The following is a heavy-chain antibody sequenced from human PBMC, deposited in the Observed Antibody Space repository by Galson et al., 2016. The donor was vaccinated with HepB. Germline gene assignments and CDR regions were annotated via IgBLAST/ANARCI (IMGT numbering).Heavy chain of an antibody. Sequence: SLRLSCAASGFTFSNYGMHWVRQAPGKGLEWVAVFSYGGSNKYCADSVKGRFTISRDNSKNTLYLQMNSLRAEDTAVYYCAGGYYGSGSYYAYWGQGTLVTVVS. CDR2: FSYGGSNK. CDR1: GFTFSNYG. J-gene: IGHJ4*02. V-gene: IGHV3-30*03. D-gene: IGHD3-10*01. CDR3: AGGYYGSGSYYAY.